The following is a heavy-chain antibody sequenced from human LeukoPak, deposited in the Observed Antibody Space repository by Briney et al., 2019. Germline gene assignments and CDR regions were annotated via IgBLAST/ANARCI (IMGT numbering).Heavy chain of an antibody. CDR2: IYHSGST. CDR3: ARETVIPSDAFDI. Sequence: PSETLSLTCTVSGCSISSGDYWRWIRQPPGKGLEWIGSIYHSGSTYYNPSLKSRVTVSVDTSKNQFSLKLSSVTAVDTAVYYCARETVIPSDAFDIWGQGTMVTVSS. D-gene: IGHD1-14*01. CDR1: GCSISSGDY. J-gene: IGHJ3*02. V-gene: IGHV4-38-2*02.